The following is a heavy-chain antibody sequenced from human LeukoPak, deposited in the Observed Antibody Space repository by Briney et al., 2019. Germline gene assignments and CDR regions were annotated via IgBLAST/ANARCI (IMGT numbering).Heavy chain of an antibody. CDR2: INPNSGGT. CDR1: GYTFTGYY. V-gene: IGHV1-2*02. Sequence: GASVKVSCKASGYTFTGYYMHWVRQAPGQGLEWMGWINPNSGGTNYAQKFQGRVTMTGDTSISTAYMELSRLRSDDTAVYYCAREEFVGYCSSTSCYRVLDYWGQGTLVTVSS. D-gene: IGHD2-2*01. J-gene: IGHJ4*02. CDR3: AREEFVGYCSSTSCYRVLDY.